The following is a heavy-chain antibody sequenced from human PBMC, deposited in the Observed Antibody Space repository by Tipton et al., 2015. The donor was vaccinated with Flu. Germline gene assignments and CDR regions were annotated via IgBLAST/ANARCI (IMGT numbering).Heavy chain of an antibody. D-gene: IGHD1-26*01. Sequence: QVQLVQSGAEAKKPGASVRVSCKASGYTFNSYGITWVRQAPGQGLEWMGWISAYTGDTNYAQKFQGRVTMTTDASTNTVYMDLRSLRSDDTAVYYCATTVGTTWQVAFNFWGQGTKVIVS. CDR1: GYTFNSYG. J-gene: IGHJ3*01. CDR3: ATTVGTTWQVAFNF. CDR2: ISAYTGDT. V-gene: IGHV1-18*01.